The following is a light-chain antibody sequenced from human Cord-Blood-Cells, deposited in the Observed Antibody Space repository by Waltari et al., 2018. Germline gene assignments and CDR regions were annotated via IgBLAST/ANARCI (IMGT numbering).Light chain of an antibody. J-gene: IGLJ1*01. Sequence: QSVLTQPPSASGTPGQRVTISCSGSSSNLGSNTVNWYQQLPGMAPKLLNYSNNQRPSGVPDRFSGSKSGTSASLAISGLQSEDEADYYCAAWDDSLNGYVFGTGTKVTVL. CDR3: AAWDDSLNGYV. CDR1: SSNLGSNT. V-gene: IGLV1-44*01. CDR2: SNN.